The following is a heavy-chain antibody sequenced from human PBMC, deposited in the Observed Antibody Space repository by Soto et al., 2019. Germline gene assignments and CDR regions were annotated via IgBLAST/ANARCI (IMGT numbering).Heavy chain of an antibody. Sequence: GGSLRLSCAASGFTFSSYGMHWVRQAPGKGLEWVAVIWYDGSNKYYADSVKGRFTISRDNSKNTLYLQMNSLRAEDTAVYYCARETDRGAFDIWGQGTMVTVSS. CDR1: GFTFSSYG. D-gene: IGHD3-22*01. CDR2: IWYDGSNK. J-gene: IGHJ3*02. CDR3: ARETDRGAFDI. V-gene: IGHV3-33*01.